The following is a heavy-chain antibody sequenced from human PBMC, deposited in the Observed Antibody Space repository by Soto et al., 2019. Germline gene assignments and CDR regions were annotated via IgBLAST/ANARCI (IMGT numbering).Heavy chain of an antibody. D-gene: IGHD2-15*01. CDR1: GCTFSTYA. CDR3: ARAGGYCSGNPGNHLGAPNSLDY. V-gene: IGHV3-30*04. CDR2: MSYDGNVE. J-gene: IGHJ4*02. Sequence: GGSLRLSCAGSGCTFSTYAMHWVRQAPGQGLEWVSVMSYDGNVEFYEDSVKGRLTISRDNSTNALYLQMHSLRPEDTDVYYCARAGGYCSGNPGNHLGAPNSLDYWGQGTLGTVSS.